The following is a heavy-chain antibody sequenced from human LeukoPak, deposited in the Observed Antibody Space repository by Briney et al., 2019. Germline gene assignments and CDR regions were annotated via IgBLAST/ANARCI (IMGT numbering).Heavy chain of an antibody. Sequence: ASVTVSCKASGYKFTDYYLHWVRQAPGQGLQWLGWVNPNSGGTNYAQNFQGRVTMTRDTSISTAYMELSSLRSDDTALYYCAREPRPRGGWFVSDWGQGTLVTVSS. J-gene: IGHJ4*02. CDR3: AREPRPRGGWFVSD. CDR2: VNPNSGGT. D-gene: IGHD6-19*01. V-gene: IGHV1-2*02. CDR1: GYKFTDYY.